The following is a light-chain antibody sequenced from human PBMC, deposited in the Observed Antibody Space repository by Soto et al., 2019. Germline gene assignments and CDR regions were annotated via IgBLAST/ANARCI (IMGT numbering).Light chain of an antibody. V-gene: IGKV1-39*01. CDR3: QQSYSSPPT. Sequence: IQMTQSPSSLSASVEGTVIIICRASQSISNHLNWYQQKPGKAPKLLIFAASSLQSGVPSRFSGSRSGPDFTLTISSLQPEDFATYYCQQSYSSPPTLGQGTKVDIK. CDR1: QSISNH. J-gene: IGKJ1*01. CDR2: AAS.